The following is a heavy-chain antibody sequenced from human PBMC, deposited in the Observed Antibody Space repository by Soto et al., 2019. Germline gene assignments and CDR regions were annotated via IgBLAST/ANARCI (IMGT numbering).Heavy chain of an antibody. CDR2: VIYDGSSK. V-gene: IGHV3-30*09. J-gene: IGHJ3*02. D-gene: IGHD2-21*02. CDR3: ARENRDFDI. CDR1: GFTFSDFA. Sequence: QVQVVESGGGVVQPGRSLRLSCAASGFTFSDFAMHWVRQSPGKGLEWVAGVIYDGSSKFYADSVKGRFAISRDNSKNTLHLQMDSLRPEDPAVYYGARENRDFDIWGQGTMVTVSS.